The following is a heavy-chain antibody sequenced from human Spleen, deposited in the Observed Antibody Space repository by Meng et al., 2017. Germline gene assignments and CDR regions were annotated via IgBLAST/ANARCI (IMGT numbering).Heavy chain of an antibody. J-gene: IGHJ4*02. D-gene: IGHD4-11*01. CDR2: INHSGST. Sequence: VQLQQWGAGLLKPPETPSLTCVVSGGSFSDYYWSWIRQPPGKGLEWIGEINHSGSTNYNPSLESRATISVDTSQNNLSLKLSSVTAADSAVYYCARGPTTMAHDFDYWGQGTLVTVSS. V-gene: IGHV4-34*01. CDR3: ARGPTTMAHDFDY. CDR1: GGSFSDYY.